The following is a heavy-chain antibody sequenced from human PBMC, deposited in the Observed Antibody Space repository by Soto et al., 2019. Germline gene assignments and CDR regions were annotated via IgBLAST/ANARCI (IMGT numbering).Heavy chain of an antibody. D-gene: IGHD3-22*01. Sequence: GSLRLSCAASGFTFSDHYMSWIRQAPGKGLEWVLYISSSGYTIYYADSVKGRFTISRDNAKNSLSLQMNSLRAEDTAVYYCARGKRSGYYYLDYWGQGTLVTVSS. J-gene: IGHJ4*02. CDR2: ISSSGYTI. CDR3: ARGKRSGYYYLDY. CDR1: GFTFSDHY. V-gene: IGHV3-11*01.